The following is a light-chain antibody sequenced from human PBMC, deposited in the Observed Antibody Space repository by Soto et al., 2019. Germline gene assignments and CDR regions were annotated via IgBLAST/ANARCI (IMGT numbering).Light chain of an antibody. CDR2: GAS. J-gene: IGKJ4*01. Sequence: EIVLTQSPGTLSLSPGERATLSCRASQSVSSSYLAWYQQKPGQAPRLLIYGASIRATGIPDRFSGSGSGTDFTLIISRLDPEDFAMYYCQQYVRSPLTFGGGTKVEIK. CDR3: QQYVRSPLT. V-gene: IGKV3-20*01. CDR1: QSVSSSY.